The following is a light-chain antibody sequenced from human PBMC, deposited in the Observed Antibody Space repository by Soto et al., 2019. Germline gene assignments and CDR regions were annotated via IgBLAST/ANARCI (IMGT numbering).Light chain of an antibody. J-gene: IGKJ4*01. CDR3: QQYNKWPLT. Sequence: EIVMTQSPDTLSVSPGERATLSCRASQSVYSNLAWYQQKPGQAPRLLIYAASTRATGIPARFSGSGSGTEFTLTISSLQSEDFAVYYCQQYNKWPLTFGGGTKVEIK. CDR2: AAS. CDR1: QSVYSN. V-gene: IGKV3-15*01.